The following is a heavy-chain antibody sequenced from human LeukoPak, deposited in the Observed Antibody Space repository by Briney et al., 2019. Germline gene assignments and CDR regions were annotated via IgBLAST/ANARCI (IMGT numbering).Heavy chain of an antibody. CDR2: ISTSGSTI. CDR1: GFTFRDYY. J-gene: IGHJ4*02. D-gene: IGHD2-8*01. V-gene: IGHV3-11*04. CDR3: ARGSCTDDVCFDY. Sequence: PGGSLRLSCAASGFTFRDYYMSWIRQAPGKGLEWVSYISTSGSTIYYVDSVKGRFTISRDNAKNSLYLQMNSLRAEDTAVYYCARGSCTDDVCFDYWGQGTLVTVSS.